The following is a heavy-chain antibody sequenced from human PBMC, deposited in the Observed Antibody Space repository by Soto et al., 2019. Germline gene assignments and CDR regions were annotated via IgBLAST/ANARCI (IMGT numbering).Heavy chain of an antibody. CDR2: ILPVFDEL. V-gene: IGHV1-69*01. CDR1: GGSFKNYA. J-gene: IGHJ4*02. D-gene: IGHD3-22*01. CDR3: ARASDTSRYYY. Sequence: QVQLVQSGSEVQKPGSSVKVSCKVSGGSFKNYAISWVRQAPGQGLEWVGGILPVFDELHYAPKLQGRVTITADEATSTAHLELGSLTSDDTAVYFCARASDTSRYYYWGQETLVTVSS.